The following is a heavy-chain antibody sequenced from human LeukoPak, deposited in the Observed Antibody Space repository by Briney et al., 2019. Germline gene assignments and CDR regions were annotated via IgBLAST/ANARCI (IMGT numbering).Heavy chain of an antibody. CDR3: AGSQGSGYDREFDY. Sequence: SETLSLTCTVSGGSISSSRYYWGWIRQPPGKGLEWIGSIYYSGSTYCNPSLKSRVTISVDTSKNQFSLKLSSVTAADTAVYYCAGSQGSGYDREFDYWGQGTLVTVSS. CDR2: IYYSGST. D-gene: IGHD3-22*01. J-gene: IGHJ4*02. CDR1: GGSISSSRYY. V-gene: IGHV4-39*01.